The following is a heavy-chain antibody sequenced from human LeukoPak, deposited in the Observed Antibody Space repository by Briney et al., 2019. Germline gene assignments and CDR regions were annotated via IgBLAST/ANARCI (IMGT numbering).Heavy chain of an antibody. CDR1: GYTFTSYG. Sequence: GASVKVSCKASGYTFTSYGISWVRQAPGQGLKWMGWISAYNGNTNYAQKLQGRVTMTTDTSTSTAYMELRSLRSDDTAVYYCARGERRITIFGVVNKGMDVWGQGTTVTVSS. CDR2: ISAYNGNT. CDR3: ARGERRITIFGVVNKGMDV. D-gene: IGHD3-3*01. V-gene: IGHV1-18*01. J-gene: IGHJ6*02.